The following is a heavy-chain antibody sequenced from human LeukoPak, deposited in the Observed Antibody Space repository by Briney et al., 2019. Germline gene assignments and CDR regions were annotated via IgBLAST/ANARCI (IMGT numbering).Heavy chain of an antibody. V-gene: IGHV4-59*12. J-gene: IGHJ6*03. CDR3: ARGIAAAGLLYYYYYYMDV. CDR1: GGSISNYY. D-gene: IGHD6-13*01. CDR2: IYYSGST. Sequence: PSETLSLTCTVSGGSISNYYWSWLRQPPGKGLEWIGYIYYSGSTNYNPSLKSRVTISVDTSKNQFSLRLSSVTAADTAVYYCARGIAAAGLLYYYYYYMDVWGKGTTVTVSS.